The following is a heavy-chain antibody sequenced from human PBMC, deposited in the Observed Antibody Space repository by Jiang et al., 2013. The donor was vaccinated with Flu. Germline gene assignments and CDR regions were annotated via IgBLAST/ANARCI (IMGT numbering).Heavy chain of an antibody. CDR2: INHSGST. Sequence: LLKPSETLSLTCAVYGGSFSGYYWSWIRQPPGKGLGWIGEINHSGSTNYNPSLKSRVTISLDTSKNQFSLKLSSVTAADTAVYYCARHRYYDNRLPRNYYFDYWGQGALVTVSS. CDR1: GGSFSGYY. CDR3: ARHRYYDNRLPRNYYFDY. D-gene: IGHD3-22*01. J-gene: IGHJ4*02. V-gene: IGHV4-34*01.